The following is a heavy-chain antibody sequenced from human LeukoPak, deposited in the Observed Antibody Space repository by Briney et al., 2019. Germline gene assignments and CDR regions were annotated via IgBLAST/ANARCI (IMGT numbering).Heavy chain of an antibody. CDR2: ISAYNGNT. V-gene: IGHV1-18*01. Sequence: ASVKVSCKASGYTFTSYGISWVRQAPGQGLEWMGWISAYNGNTNYAQKLQGRVTVTTDTSTSTAYMELRSLISDDTAVYYCARSPRYCSGGSCPPGYYYYGMDVWGQGTTVTVSS. CDR3: ARSPRYCSGGSCPPGYYYYGMDV. J-gene: IGHJ6*02. D-gene: IGHD2-15*01. CDR1: GYTFTSYG.